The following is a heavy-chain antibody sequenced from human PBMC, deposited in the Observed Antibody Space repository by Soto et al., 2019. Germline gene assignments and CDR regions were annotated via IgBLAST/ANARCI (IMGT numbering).Heavy chain of an antibody. D-gene: IGHD1-20*01. V-gene: IGHV3-23*01. CDR2: TGATGRTT. CDR1: GFTFSIYA. J-gene: IGHJ4*02. Sequence: GGSLRLSCAASGFTFSIYAMTWVRQAPGKGLEWVSTTGATGRTTYYADSVKGRFTVSRDNSKNTLDLQMSSLRAEDTAVYYCATVHNASRSFDYWGQGTLVTVSS. CDR3: ATVHNASRSFDY.